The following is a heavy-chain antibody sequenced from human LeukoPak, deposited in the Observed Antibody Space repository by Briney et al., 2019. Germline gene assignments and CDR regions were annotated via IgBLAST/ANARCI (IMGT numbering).Heavy chain of an antibody. CDR1: GGSISSSSYY. J-gene: IGHJ1*01. CDR3: ARVKSRYYREYLQH. D-gene: IGHD3-22*01. V-gene: IGHV4-39*07. Sequence: PSETLSLTCTVSGGSISSSSYYWGWIRQPPGKGLEWIGSIYYSGSTYYNPSLKSRVTISVDTSKNQFSLKLSSVTAADTAVYYCARVKSRYYREYLQHWGQGTLVTVSS. CDR2: IYYSGST.